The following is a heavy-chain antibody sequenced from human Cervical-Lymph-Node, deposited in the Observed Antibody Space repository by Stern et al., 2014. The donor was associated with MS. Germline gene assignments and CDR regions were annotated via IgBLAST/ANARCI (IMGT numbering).Heavy chain of an antibody. CDR3: ARRDYYDSSGYYGDAFDI. Sequence: VQLVQSGAEVKKPGSSVKVSCKASGGTFSSYAITWVRQAPGRGLEWIGEISPMFGTTKYAQKFQGRVTIIADGFTTTAYMELSSLRSEDTAVYYCARRDYYDSSGYYGDAFDIWGQGTMVTVSS. CDR1: GGTFSSYA. J-gene: IGHJ3*02. CDR2: ISPMFGTT. V-gene: IGHV1-69*01. D-gene: IGHD3-22*01.